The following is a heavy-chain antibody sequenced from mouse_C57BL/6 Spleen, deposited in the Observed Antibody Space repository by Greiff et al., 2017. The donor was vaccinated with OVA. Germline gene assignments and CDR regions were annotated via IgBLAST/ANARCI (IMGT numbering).Heavy chain of an antibody. J-gene: IGHJ1*03. D-gene: IGHD2-4*01. CDR1: GYAFTNFL. CDR3: ARGGDYDDYWYFDV. CDR2: INPGSGGT. Sequence: VQLQQSGAELVRPGPSVKVSCKASGYAFTNFLIEWVKQRPGQGLEWIGVINPGSGGTNYNEKFKAKATLTADQSSSTAYMQLSSLASEDSAVYFCARGGDYDDYWYFDVWGTGTTVTVSS. V-gene: IGHV1-54*01.